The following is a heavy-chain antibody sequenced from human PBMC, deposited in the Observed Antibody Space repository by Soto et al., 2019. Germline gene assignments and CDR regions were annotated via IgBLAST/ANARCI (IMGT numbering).Heavy chain of an antibody. V-gene: IGHV3-30*18. D-gene: IGHD1-26*01. J-gene: IGHJ4*02. Sequence: QVQLVESGGGVVQPGRSLRLSFAASGFTFSSYGMHWVRQAPGKGLEWGAVISYDGSNKYYADSVKGRFTSSRDNSKNTLYLQMNSLRAEDTAVYYCAKDKGATTYYFDYWGQGTLVTVSS. CDR1: GFTFSSYG. CDR3: AKDKGATTYYFDY. CDR2: ISYDGSNK.